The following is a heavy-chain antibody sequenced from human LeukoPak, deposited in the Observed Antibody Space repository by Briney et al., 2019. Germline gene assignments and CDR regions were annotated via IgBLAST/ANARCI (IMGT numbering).Heavy chain of an antibody. J-gene: IGHJ4*02. V-gene: IGHV1-69*13. CDR3: ARDTLGYCSGGSCYYFDY. D-gene: IGHD2-15*01. CDR2: IIPIFGTA. CDR1: GVTFSSYA. Sequence: SVKFSCKASGVTFSSYAIRWVRQAPGPALELMGPIIPIFGTANYAQKFQGRVTITADESTSTAYMELSSLRSEDTAVYYCARDTLGYCSGGSCYYFDYWGQGTLVTVSS.